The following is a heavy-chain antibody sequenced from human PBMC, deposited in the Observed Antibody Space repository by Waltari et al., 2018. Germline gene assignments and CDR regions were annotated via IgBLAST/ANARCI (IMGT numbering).Heavy chain of an antibody. CDR3: AKRGTYGPALDY. CDR1: AFSFSAYA. J-gene: IGHJ4*02. CDR2: ISLDGKKE. Sequence: QVQLVESGGGVVQSGKSLRLSCSASAFSFSAYAMPWVRQAPGKGLEWVAVISLDGKKEYYADSVKGRFTISRDNSKSIVYLQMNGLRNEDTALFYCAKRGTYGPALDYWGQGTLVTVSS. D-gene: IGHD3-10*01. V-gene: IGHV3-30*08.